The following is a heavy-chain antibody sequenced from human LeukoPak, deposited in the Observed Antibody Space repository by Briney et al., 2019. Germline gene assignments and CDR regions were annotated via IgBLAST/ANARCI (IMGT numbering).Heavy chain of an antibody. CDR1: GFSLRNYA. Sequence: GRSLRLSCVASGFSLRNYAMHWVRQAPGKGLEWVSLISYEGTKKYYADSVRGRFTISRDNSKNTLYLQMNSLRAEDTAVYYCARIWDLRFSSSWTGDYWGQGTLVTVSS. CDR3: ARIWDLRFSSSWTGDY. D-gene: IGHD6-13*01. V-gene: IGHV3-30*04. J-gene: IGHJ4*02. CDR2: ISYEGTKK.